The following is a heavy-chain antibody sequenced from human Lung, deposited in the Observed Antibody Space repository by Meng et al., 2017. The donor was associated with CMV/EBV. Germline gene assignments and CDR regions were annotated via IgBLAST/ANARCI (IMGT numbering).Heavy chain of an antibody. CDR2: ISAYNGNK. CDR1: GYTFSDSG. Sequence: ASVKVSCKASGYTFSDSGIAWVRQAPGQGLEWMGWISAYNGNKNYGEQFQGRVTMTTDTSTSTAYLELRSLRSDDTAVYYCARWGGILGVVVKTPDYWGQGTLVTVSS. CDR3: ARWGGILGVVVKTPDY. J-gene: IGHJ4*02. D-gene: IGHD3-3*01. V-gene: IGHV1-18*01.